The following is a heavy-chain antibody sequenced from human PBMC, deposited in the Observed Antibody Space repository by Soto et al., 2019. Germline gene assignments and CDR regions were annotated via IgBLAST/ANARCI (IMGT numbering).Heavy chain of an antibody. Sequence: QVQLVESGGGVVQPGRSLRLSCAASGFTFSTYDMHWVRQAPGKELEWVAVLSYDGSNKYYADSVKGRFTISRDNSKNTLYLQMNSLRAEDTAVYYCARVVPAAMYYYYGMDVWGQGTTVTVSS. CDR1: GFTFSTYD. V-gene: IGHV3-30*03. CDR3: ARVVPAAMYYYYGMDV. D-gene: IGHD2-2*01. CDR2: LSYDGSNK. J-gene: IGHJ6*02.